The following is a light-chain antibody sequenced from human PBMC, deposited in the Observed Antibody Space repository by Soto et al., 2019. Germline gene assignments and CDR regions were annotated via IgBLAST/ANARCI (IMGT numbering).Light chain of an antibody. J-gene: IGLJ2*01. CDR1: SSDVGGYNY. CDR3: SSYTSSSTVV. V-gene: IGLV2-14*01. CDR2: DVS. Sequence: QSVLTQPASVSGSPGQSITISCTGTSSDVGGYNYVSWYQQHPGKAPKLMIYDVSNRPSGVSNRFSGSKSGNTASLTISGLQAEDEAHYYCSSYTSSSTVVFGGGTKLTV.